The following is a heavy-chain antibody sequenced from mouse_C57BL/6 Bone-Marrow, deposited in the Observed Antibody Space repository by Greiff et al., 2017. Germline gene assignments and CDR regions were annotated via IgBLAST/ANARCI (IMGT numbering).Heavy chain of an antibody. CDR1: GYTFTSYW. CDR2: IDPSDSYT. J-gene: IGHJ2*01. V-gene: IGHV1-59*01. D-gene: IGHD2-3*01. Sequence: QVQLQQPGAELVRPGTSVKLSCKASGYTFTSYWMHWVKQRPGQGLEWIGVIDPSDSYTNYNQKLKGKATLTVDTSSSTAYMQLSSLTSEDSAVYYCARSLYDGYYGYYFDYWGQGTTLTVSS. CDR3: ARSLYDGYYGYYFDY.